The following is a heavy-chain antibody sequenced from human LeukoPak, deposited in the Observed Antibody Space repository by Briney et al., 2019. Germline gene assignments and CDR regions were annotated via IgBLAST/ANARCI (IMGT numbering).Heavy chain of an antibody. V-gene: IGHV4-4*02. CDR1: GGSISSTNW. CDR3: AGHGYIDGVDV. J-gene: IGHJ6*02. D-gene: IGHD6-13*01. CDR2: ISLTGET. Sequence: SETLSLTCGVSGGSISSTNWWSWVRQPPGQGLKWIGEISLTGETNYNPSLNGRVTMSLDKSRNQLSLKLTSVTAADTAVYYCAGHGYIDGVDVWGQGTSVTVSS.